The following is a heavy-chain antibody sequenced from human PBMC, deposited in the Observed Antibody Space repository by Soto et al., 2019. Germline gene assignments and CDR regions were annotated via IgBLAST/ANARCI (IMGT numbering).Heavy chain of an antibody. V-gene: IGHV4-39*01. Sequence: TLSLTCTVSGGSIISGGYYWGWIRQPPGKGLEWIGNVYYRGTTYYNPSLKGRVTISVDTSKNQFSLKLSSVTAADTAVFFCVRHQRYSSGWYIDYWGQGTLVTVS. D-gene: IGHD6-19*01. CDR1: GGSIISGGYY. CDR3: VRHQRYSSGWYIDY. J-gene: IGHJ4*02. CDR2: VYYRGTT.